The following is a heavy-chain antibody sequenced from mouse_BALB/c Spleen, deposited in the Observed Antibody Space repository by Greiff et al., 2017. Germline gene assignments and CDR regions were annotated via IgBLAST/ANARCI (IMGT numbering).Heavy chain of an antibody. J-gene: IGHJ4*01. CDR2: IWSGGST. CDR3: ARNWIYYYGNNAMDY. CDR1: GFSLTSYG. Sequence: LQESGPGLVQPSQSLSITCTVSGFSLTSYGVHWVRQSPGKGLEWLGVIWSGGSTDYNAAFISRLSISKDNSKSQVFFKMNSLQADDTAIYYCARNWIYYYGNNAMDYWGQGTSVTVSS. D-gene: IGHD1-1*01. V-gene: IGHV2-4-1*01.